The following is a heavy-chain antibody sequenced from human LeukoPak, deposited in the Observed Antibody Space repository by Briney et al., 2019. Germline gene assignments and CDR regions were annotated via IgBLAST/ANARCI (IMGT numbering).Heavy chain of an antibody. V-gene: IGHV1-2*06. J-gene: IGHJ4*02. CDR2: INPNSGGT. D-gene: IGHD3-22*01. CDR3: ASLGYSSGYSVDY. CDR1: GYTFTGSY. Sequence: ASVKVSCKASGYTFTGSYMHWVRQAPGQGLEWMGRINPNSGGTNYAQKFQGRVTMTRDTSISTAYMELSRLRSDDTAVYYCASLGYSSGYSVDYWGQGTLVTVSS.